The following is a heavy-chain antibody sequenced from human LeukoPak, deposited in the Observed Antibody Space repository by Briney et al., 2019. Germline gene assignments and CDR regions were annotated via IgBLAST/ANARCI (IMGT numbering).Heavy chain of an antibody. V-gene: IGHV4-59*01. CDR1: GASFTDYY. J-gene: IGHJ4*02. CDR2: IYYSGSP. D-gene: IGHD5-24*01. Sequence: SETLSLTCTVSGASFTDYYLSWIRQPPAKGLGWIGYIYYSGSPNYNPSLKSRVTLSLDTSQNQFSLKLTSVTAADTAVYYCAYGGDAYKTGYWGQGTLVTVSS. CDR3: AYGGDAYKTGY.